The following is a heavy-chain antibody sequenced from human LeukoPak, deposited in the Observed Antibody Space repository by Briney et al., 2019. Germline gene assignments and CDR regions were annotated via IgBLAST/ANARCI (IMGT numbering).Heavy chain of an antibody. J-gene: IGHJ4*02. D-gene: IGHD3-10*01. CDR1: GYSFTSYW. CDR2: IYPGDSDT. CDR3: ARMVRGVVSAQLYFDY. V-gene: IGHV5-51*01. Sequence: GESLKISCKGSGYSFTSYWIGWVRQMPGKGLERMGIIYPGDSDTRYSPSFQGQVTISADKSISTAYLQWSSLKASDTAMYYCARMVRGVVSAQLYFDYWGQGTLVTVSS.